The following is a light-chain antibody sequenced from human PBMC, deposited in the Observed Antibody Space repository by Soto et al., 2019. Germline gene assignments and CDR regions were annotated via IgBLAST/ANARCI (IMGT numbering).Light chain of an antibody. V-gene: IGLV2-14*01. CDR1: SSDVGGYNY. CDR2: EVS. Sequence: QSALTQPASVSGSPGQSITISCTGTSSDVGGYNYVSWYQQHPGKAPKLMIYEVSNRPSGVSNRFSGSKSGTTASLTISGLQADDDADYYCSSYTSSSTLVFGGGTKLTVL. J-gene: IGLJ3*02. CDR3: SSYTSSSTLV.